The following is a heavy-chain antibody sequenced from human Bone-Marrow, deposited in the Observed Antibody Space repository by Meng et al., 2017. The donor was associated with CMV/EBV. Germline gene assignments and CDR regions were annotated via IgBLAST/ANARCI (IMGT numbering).Heavy chain of an antibody. CDR3: AREARVVVPAASYYYGMDV. D-gene: IGHD2-2*01. Sequence: GESLKISCAASGFTFSDYYMSWIRQAPGKGLEWVSYISSSGSTIYDADSVKGRFTISRDNAKNSMYLQMNSLRAEDTAVYYCAREARVVVPAASYYYGMDVWGQGTTVTVSS. CDR1: GFTFSDYY. V-gene: IGHV3-11*04. CDR2: ISSSGSTI. J-gene: IGHJ6*02.